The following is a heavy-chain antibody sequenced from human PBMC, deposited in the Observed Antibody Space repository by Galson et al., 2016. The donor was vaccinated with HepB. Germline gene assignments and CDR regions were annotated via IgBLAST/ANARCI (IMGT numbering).Heavy chain of an antibody. Sequence: SLRLSCAPSRFIFSVYAINWVRQAPGKGLEWVATVDATGGRTFYADSVRGRFTITRNKYKNTVYLLMNSLSADATAVFYCARSGGTCGGTSCYPHWFDAWGQGTLVTVSS. CDR1: RFIFSVYA. D-gene: IGHD2-2*01. CDR2: VDATGGRT. J-gene: IGHJ5*02. V-gene: IGHV3-23*01. CDR3: ARSGGTCGGTSCYPHWFDA.